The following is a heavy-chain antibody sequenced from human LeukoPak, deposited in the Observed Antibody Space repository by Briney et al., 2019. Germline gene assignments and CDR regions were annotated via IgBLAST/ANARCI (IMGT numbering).Heavy chain of an antibody. V-gene: IGHV3-23*01. Sequence: GGSLRLSCIASGFIFRDYVMSWVRQAPGKGLEWVSAISGSGGSTYYADSVKGRFTISRDNSKNTLYLQMNSLRAEDTAVYYCAKDAYSSSWPASYYYYMDVWGKGTTVTVSS. J-gene: IGHJ6*03. D-gene: IGHD6-13*01. CDR1: GFIFRDYV. CDR3: AKDAYSSSWPASYYYYMDV. CDR2: ISGSGGST.